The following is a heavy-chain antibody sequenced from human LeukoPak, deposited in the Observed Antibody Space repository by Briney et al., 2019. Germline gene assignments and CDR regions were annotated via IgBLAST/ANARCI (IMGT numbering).Heavy chain of an antibody. CDR3: ARASHDYGDYSHFDY. D-gene: IGHD4-17*01. V-gene: IGHV4-59*12. CDR1: GGSISSYY. Sequence: SETLSLTCTVSGGSISSYYWSWIRQPPGEGLEWIGYIYYSGSTNYNPSLKTRVTISVDKSKNQFSLKLSSVTAADTAVYYCARASHDYGDYSHFDYWGQGTLVTVSS. CDR2: IYYSGST. J-gene: IGHJ4*02.